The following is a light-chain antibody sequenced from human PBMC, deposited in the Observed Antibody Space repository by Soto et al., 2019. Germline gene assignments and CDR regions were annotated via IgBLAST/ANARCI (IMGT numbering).Light chain of an antibody. CDR2: GAS. Sequence: ELVLTQSPGTLSLSPGERATLSCRASQSVSSSLAWYQQKPGQAPRLLIYGASSRATGIPDRFSGSGSGPDFTLTISRLEPEDFAVYFCQHDGSSRTFGQGTKVEIK. CDR3: QHDGSSRT. V-gene: IGKV3-20*01. J-gene: IGKJ1*01. CDR1: QSVSSS.